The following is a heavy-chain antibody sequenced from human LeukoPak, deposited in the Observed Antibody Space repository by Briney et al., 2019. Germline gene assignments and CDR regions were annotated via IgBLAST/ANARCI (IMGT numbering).Heavy chain of an antibody. V-gene: IGHV4-38-2*01. D-gene: IGHD4-11*01. Sequence: PSETLSLTCAVSGYSISSGYYWGWIRQPPGKGLEWIGSIYHSGSTYYNPSLKSRVTISVDTSKNQFSLKLSSVTAADTAVYYCARQGLQYRPGFDPWGQGTLVTVSS. CDR1: GYSISSGYY. CDR3: ARQGLQYRPGFDP. J-gene: IGHJ5*02. CDR2: IYHSGST.